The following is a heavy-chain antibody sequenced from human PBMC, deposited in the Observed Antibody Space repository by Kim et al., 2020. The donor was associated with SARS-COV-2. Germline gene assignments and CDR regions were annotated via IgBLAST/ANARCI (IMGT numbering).Heavy chain of an antibody. V-gene: IGHV3-9*01. D-gene: IGHD4-17*01. CDR2: ISWNSGSI. J-gene: IGHJ3*02. CDR1: GFTFDDYA. Sequence: GGSLRLSCAASGFTFDDYAMHWVRQAPGKGLEWVSGISWNSGSIGYADSVKGRFTISRDNAKNSLYLQMNSLRAEDTALYYCAKDIRAGDYGGQAFDIWGQGTMVTVSS. CDR3: AKDIRAGDYGGQAFDI.